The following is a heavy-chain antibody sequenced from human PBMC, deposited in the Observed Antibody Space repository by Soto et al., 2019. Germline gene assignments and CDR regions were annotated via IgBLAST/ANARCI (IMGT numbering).Heavy chain of an antibody. V-gene: IGHV3-11*06. CDR2: ISSSSSYT. J-gene: IGHJ4*02. D-gene: IGHD3-22*01. CDR1: GFTFSDYY. Sequence: QVQLVESGGGLVQPGGSLRLSCAASGFTFSDYYMRWIRQAPGKGLEWVSYISSSSSYTNYADSVKGRFTISRDNAKNSLYLQMNSLIAEDKAVYYCAREGGDYYDSSGADYWGQGTLVTVSS. CDR3: AREGGDYYDSSGADY.